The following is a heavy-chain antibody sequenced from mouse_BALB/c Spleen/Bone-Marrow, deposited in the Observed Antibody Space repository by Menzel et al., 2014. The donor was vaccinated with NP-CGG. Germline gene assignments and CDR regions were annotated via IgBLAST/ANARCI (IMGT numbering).Heavy chain of an antibody. CDR1: GYAFSSSW. J-gene: IGHJ2*01. V-gene: IGHV1-82*01. CDR3: ARDGYGKRNYFDY. CDR2: IYPGDGDT. D-gene: IGHD2-1*01. Sequence: VNVVESGPELVKPGASVKISCKASGYAFSSSWMNWVKQRPGQGLEWIGRIYPGDGDTNYNGKFKGKATLTADKSSSTAYMQLSSLTSVDSAVYFCARDGYGKRNYFDYWGQGTTLTVSS.